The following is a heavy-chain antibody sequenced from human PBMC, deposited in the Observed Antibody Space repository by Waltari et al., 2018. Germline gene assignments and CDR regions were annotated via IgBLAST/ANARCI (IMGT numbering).Heavy chain of an antibody. CDR3: ARHKGLAYYYDSSGYDY. CDR1: GGSISSSSYY. CDR2: IYYSGST. J-gene: IGHJ4*02. Sequence: QLQLQESGPGLVKPSETLSLTCTVSGGSISSSSYYWGWIRQPPGKGLEWIGCIYYSGSTYYHPSLKGRVTISVDTSKNQFSLKLSSVTTADTAVYYCARHKGLAYYYDSSGYDYWGQGTLVTVSS. V-gene: IGHV4-39*01. D-gene: IGHD3-22*01.